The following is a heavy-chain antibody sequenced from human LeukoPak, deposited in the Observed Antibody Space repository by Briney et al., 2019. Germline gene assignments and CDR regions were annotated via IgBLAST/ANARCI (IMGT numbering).Heavy chain of an antibody. V-gene: IGHV5-51*01. CDR2: IYPGDSDT. CDR1: GYSFTSYW. Sequence: GESLKISCKGSGYSFTSYWIGWVRQMPGKGLEWMGIIYPGDSDTRYSPSFQGQVTISADKSISTAYLQWSSLKASDTAMYYCAGHIAEGCYYGSGSHLGAFDIWGQGTMVTVSS. J-gene: IGHJ3*02. D-gene: IGHD3-10*01. CDR3: AGHIAEGCYYGSGSHLGAFDI.